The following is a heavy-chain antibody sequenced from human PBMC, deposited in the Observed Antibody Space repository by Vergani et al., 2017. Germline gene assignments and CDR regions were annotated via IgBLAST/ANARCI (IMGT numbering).Heavy chain of an antibody. D-gene: IGHD2-15*01. J-gene: IGHJ4*02. Sequence: EVQLVESGGGLVQPGGSLRLSCAASGFTVSSNYMGWVRQAPGKGLEWVSVIYSGGSTYYADSVKGRFTISRDNSKNTLYLQMNSLRAEDTAVYYCARSYSRDYFDYWGQGTLVTVSS. CDR2: IYSGGST. V-gene: IGHV3-66*01. CDR1: GFTVSSNY. CDR3: ARSYSRDYFDY.